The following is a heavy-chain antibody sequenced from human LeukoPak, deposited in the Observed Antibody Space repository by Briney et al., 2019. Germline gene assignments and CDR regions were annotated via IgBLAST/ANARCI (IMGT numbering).Heavy chain of an antibody. CDR1: GYMFNIYG. CDR3: ARSPPSTGYDRFDT. Sequence: ASVKVSCKASGYMFNIYGISWVRQAPGQGLEWMGWISAFSGNTNYARNFQDRVTMTTDTSTSTAYMELTSLRSDDTAVYYCARSPPSTGYDRFDTWGQGTLVTVSS. J-gene: IGHJ4*02. V-gene: IGHV1-18*01. CDR2: ISAFSGNT. D-gene: IGHD5-12*01.